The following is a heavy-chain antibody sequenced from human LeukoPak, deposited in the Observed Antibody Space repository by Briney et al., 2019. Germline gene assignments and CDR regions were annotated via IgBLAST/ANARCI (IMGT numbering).Heavy chain of an antibody. D-gene: IGHD1-14*01. Sequence: PSETLSLTCTVSGGSISSYYWSWIRRPPGKGLEWIGYIYTSGSTNYNPSLKSRVTISVDTSKNQFSLKLSSVTAADTAVFYCAREFLTGDAFDIWGQGTMVTVSS. CDR1: GGSISSYY. CDR3: AREFLTGDAFDI. CDR2: IYTSGST. J-gene: IGHJ3*02. V-gene: IGHV4-4*09.